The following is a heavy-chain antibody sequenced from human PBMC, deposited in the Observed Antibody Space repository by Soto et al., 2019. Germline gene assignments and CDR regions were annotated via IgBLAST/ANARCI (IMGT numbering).Heavy chain of an antibody. CDR3: ARGGLRSRIFPY. J-gene: IGHJ4*02. D-gene: IGHD4-17*01. V-gene: IGHV4-34*01. CDR2: INHSGST. CDR1: GGSFSGYY. Sequence: SETLSLTCAVYGGSFSGYYWSWIRQPPGKGLEWIGEINHSGSTNYNPSLKSRVTISVDTSKNQFSLKLSSVTAADTAVYYCARGGLRSRIFPYWGQGTLVTVSS.